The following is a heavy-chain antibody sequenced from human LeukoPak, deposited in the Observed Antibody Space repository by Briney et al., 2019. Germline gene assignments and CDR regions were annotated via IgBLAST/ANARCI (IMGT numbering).Heavy chain of an antibody. D-gene: IGHD5-18*01. CDR1: GYTFTGYY. CDR3: ARGATAMVPYYFDY. Sequence: GASVKVSCKASGYTFTGYYMHWVRQAPGQGLEWMGRINPNSGGTNYAQKFQGRVTMTRDTSISTAYMELSRLRSDDTAVYYCARGATAMVPYYFDYWGQGTLVTVSS. CDR2: INPNSGGT. V-gene: IGHV1-2*06. J-gene: IGHJ4*02.